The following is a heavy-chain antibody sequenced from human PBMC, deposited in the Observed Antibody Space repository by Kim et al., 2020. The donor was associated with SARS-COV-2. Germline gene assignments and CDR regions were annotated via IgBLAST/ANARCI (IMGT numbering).Heavy chain of an antibody. V-gene: IGHV1-46*01. CDR3: AREPSYYDILTGPKGANWFDP. D-gene: IGHD3-9*01. CDR1: GYTFTSYY. CDR2: INPSGGST. J-gene: IGHJ5*02. Sequence: ASVKVSCKASGYTFTSYYMHWVRQAPGQGLEWMGIINPSGGSTSYAQKFQGRVTMTRDTSTSTVYMELSSLRSEDTAVYYCAREPSYYDILTGPKGANWFDPWGQGTLVTVSS.